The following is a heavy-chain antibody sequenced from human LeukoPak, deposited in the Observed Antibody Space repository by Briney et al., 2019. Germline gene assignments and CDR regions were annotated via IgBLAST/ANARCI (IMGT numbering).Heavy chain of an antibody. CDR2: ISYDGSNK. V-gene: IGHV3-30*04. CDR3: AKDAGSGYSYGFFFDY. J-gene: IGHJ4*02. D-gene: IGHD5-18*01. Sequence: PGRSLRLSCAASGFTFSSYAMHWVRQAPGKGLEWVAVISYDGSNKYYADSVKGRFTISRDNSKNTLYLQMNSLRAEDTAVYYCAKDAGSGYSYGFFFDYWGQGTLVTVSS. CDR1: GFTFSSYA.